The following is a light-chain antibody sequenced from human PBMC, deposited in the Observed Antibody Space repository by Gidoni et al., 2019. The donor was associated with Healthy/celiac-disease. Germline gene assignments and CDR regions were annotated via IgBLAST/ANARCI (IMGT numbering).Light chain of an antibody. CDR2: AAS. J-gene: IGKJ3*01. Sequence: DIQMTQSPSSLSASVGDRVTITCRASQSISSYLNWYQQKPGKAPKLLIYAASSLHSGVPSRFSGSASGTDFTLTISSLQPEDFATYYCQQSYSTPLFTFGPGTKVDIK. CDR3: QQSYSTPLFT. V-gene: IGKV1-39*01. CDR1: QSISSY.